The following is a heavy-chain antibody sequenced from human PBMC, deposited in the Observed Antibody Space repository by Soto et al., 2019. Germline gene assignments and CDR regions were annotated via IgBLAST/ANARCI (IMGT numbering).Heavy chain of an antibody. D-gene: IGHD6-13*01. CDR3: ARDIAAAAYGMDV. CDR2: ISYDGSNK. V-gene: IGHV3-30-3*01. Sequence: LRLSCAASEFTFSSYAMHWVRQAPGKGLEWVAVISYDGSNKYYADSVKGRFTISRDNSKNTLYLQMNSLRAEDTAVYYCARDIAAAAYGMDVWGQGTTVTVSS. J-gene: IGHJ6*02. CDR1: EFTFSSYA.